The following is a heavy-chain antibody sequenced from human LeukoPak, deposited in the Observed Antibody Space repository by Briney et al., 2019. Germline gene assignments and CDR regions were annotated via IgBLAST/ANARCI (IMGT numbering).Heavy chain of an antibody. V-gene: IGHV1-18*01. J-gene: IGHJ6*02. D-gene: IGHD6-19*01. CDR3: ARENSSPSARNYYYYGMDV. CDR2: ISAYNGNT. CDR1: GYTFTSYG. Sequence: EASVKVSCKASGYTFTSYGISWVRQAPGQGLEWMGWISAYNGNTNYAQKLQGRVTMTTDTSTSTAYMELRSLRSDDTAVYYCARENSSPSARNYYYYGMDVWGQGTTVTVSS.